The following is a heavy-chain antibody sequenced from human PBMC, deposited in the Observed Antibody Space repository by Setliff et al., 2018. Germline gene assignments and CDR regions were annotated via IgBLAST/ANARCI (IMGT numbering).Heavy chain of an antibody. D-gene: IGHD2-21*02. V-gene: IGHV3-7*01. CDR1: GFTFSSHN. CDR2: IKQDGSQK. Sequence: GGSLRLSCAASGFTFSSHNMNWVRQAPGKGLEWVANIKQDGSQKYYLDSVRGRFTISRDNARNSLFLQMSCLREDTAVYYCARVKVTAGTTWYSSSYYMDVWGKGTTVTAP. CDR3: ARVKVTAGTTWYSSSYYMDV. J-gene: IGHJ6*03.